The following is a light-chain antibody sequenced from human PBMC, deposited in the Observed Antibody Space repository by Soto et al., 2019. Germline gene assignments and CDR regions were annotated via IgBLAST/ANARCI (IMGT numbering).Light chain of an antibody. CDR3: SSYTTSYSYV. CDR1: SSDLGAYDY. CDR2: EVT. J-gene: IGLJ1*01. V-gene: IGLV2-14*01. Sequence: QSALTQPSSVSGSPGQSITISCTGTSSDLGAYDYVSWYQQHPGEAPTLLIYEVTNRPSGVSNRFSASKSGNTASLNISGLQAEDEAEYFCSSYTTSYSYVFGTGTKVTVL.